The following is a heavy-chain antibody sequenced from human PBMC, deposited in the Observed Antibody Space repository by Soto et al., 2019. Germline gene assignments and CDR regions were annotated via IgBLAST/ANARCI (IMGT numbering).Heavy chain of an antibody. CDR1: GFTFSNHG. V-gene: IGHV3-23*01. CDR2: ISGTGGST. D-gene: IGHD2-8*01. Sequence: EVQLLESGGGLVQPGGSLRLSCAASGFTFSNHGMSWVRKAPGKGLEWVSAISGTGGSTYYTDSVKGRFTISRDNSKNTLSLQVNTLRAEDTAVYYCAKDNGGLSVSWGQGTLVTVSS. CDR3: AKDNGGLSVS. J-gene: IGHJ5*02.